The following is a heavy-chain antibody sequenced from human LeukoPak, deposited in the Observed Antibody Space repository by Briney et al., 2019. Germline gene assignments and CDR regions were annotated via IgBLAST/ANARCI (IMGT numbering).Heavy chain of an antibody. J-gene: IGHJ4*02. CDR2: ISYDGSNK. CDR1: GFTFSSYA. V-gene: IGHV3-30*04. CDR3: ARTYDFWSGYYSGRYFDY. Sequence: GRSLRLSCAASGFTFSSYAMHWVRQAPGKGLEWVAVISYDGSNKYYADSVKGRFTISRDNSKNTLYLQMNSLRAEDTAVYYCARTYDFWSGYYSGRYFDYWGQGILVTVSS. D-gene: IGHD3-3*01.